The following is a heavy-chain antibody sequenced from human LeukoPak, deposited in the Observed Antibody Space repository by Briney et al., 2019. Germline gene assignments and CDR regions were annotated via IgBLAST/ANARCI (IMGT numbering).Heavy chain of an antibody. Sequence: SETLFLTCTVSGGSISSSSYYWGWIRQPPGKGLEWIGSIYYSGSTYYNPSLKSRVTISVDTSKNQFSLKLSSVTAADTAVCYCARTGIQLWLLNYNWFDPWGQGTLVTVSS. D-gene: IGHD5-18*01. CDR3: ARTGIQLWLLNYNWFDP. CDR2: IYYSGST. J-gene: IGHJ5*02. CDR1: GGSISSSSYY. V-gene: IGHV4-39*01.